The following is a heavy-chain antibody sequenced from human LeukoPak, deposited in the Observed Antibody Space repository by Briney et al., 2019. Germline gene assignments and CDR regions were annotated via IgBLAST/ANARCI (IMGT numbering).Heavy chain of an antibody. Sequence: GRSLRLSCAASGFTFSSYAMHWVCQALGKGLEWVAVISYDGSNKSCADSVQGRFTISRDNSKNTLYLQMNSLRAEDTAVYYCARAPEVPAALPNSFDPWGQGTLVTVSS. CDR1: GFTFSSYA. CDR2: ISYDGSNK. J-gene: IGHJ5*02. CDR3: ARAPEVPAALPNSFDP. V-gene: IGHV3-30*01. D-gene: IGHD2-2*02.